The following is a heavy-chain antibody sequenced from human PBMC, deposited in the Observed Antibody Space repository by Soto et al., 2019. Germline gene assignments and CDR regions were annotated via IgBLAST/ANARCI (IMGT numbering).Heavy chain of an antibody. CDR2: ISYDGSNK. D-gene: IGHD3-3*01. V-gene: IGHV3-30*18. CDR3: AKDRKSVFGVAYYYYGMDV. J-gene: IGHJ6*02. CDR1: GFTFSSYG. Sequence: GGSLRLSCAASGFTFSSYGMHWVRQAPGKGLEWVAVISYDGSNKYYADSVKGRFTISRDNSKNTLYLQMNSLRAEDTAVYYCAKDRKSVFGVAYYYYGMDVWGQGITVTVPS.